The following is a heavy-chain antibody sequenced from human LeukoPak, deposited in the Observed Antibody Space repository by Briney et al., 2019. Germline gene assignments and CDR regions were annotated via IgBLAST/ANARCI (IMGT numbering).Heavy chain of an antibody. Sequence: PGGSLRLSCAASGFTFSSYAMSWVRQAPGKGLGWVSSISSSSSYIYYADSVKGRFTIPRDNAKNSLYLQMNSLRAEDTAVYYCARDVSDSYYDSSGHNDYWGQGTLVTVSS. CDR2: ISSSSSYI. CDR1: GFTFSSYA. V-gene: IGHV3-21*01. D-gene: IGHD3-22*01. CDR3: ARDVSDSYYDSSGHNDY. J-gene: IGHJ4*02.